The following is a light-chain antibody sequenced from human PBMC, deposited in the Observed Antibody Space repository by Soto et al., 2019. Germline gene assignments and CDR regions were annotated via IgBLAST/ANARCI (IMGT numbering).Light chain of an antibody. CDR2: DAS. CDR1: QRVSSNY. Sequence: EIGLTQSPATLSLSPGESAALSCGASQRVSSNYLAWYQHKPGLAPRLLIYDASSRATGIPDRFSGSGSGADFILSISRLEPEDFAVYYCQQYSSSPWTFGQGTKVEIK. V-gene: IGKV3D-20*01. CDR3: QQYSSSPWT. J-gene: IGKJ1*01.